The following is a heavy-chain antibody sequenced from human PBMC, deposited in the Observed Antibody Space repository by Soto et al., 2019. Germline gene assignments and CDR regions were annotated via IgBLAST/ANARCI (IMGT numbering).Heavy chain of an antibody. CDR3: ARLSHYDYVWGSYRSYYYYGMDV. CDR2: INHSGST. CDR1: GGSFSGYY. V-gene: IGHV4-34*01. J-gene: IGHJ6*02. D-gene: IGHD3-16*02. Sequence: PSETLSLTCAVYGGSFSGYYWSWVRQPPGKGLEWIGEINHSGSTNYNPSLKSRVTISVDTSKNQFSLKLSSVTAADTAVYYCARLSHYDYVWGSYRSYYYYGMDVCGQGTTVTVSS.